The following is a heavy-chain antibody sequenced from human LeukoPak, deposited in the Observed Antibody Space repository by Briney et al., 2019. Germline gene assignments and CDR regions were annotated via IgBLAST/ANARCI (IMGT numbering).Heavy chain of an antibody. J-gene: IGHJ4*02. CDR3: ARDQGRWLVRTFDY. CDR2: ITYSGNT. Sequence: SETLSLTCTVSVGSINNYFWSWIRQPPGKGLEWIGQITYSGNTKYNPSLKSRVTISVDTSKNQFSLKLSSVTAADTAVYYCARDQGRWLVRTFDYWGQGTLVTVSS. V-gene: IGHV4-59*12. D-gene: IGHD6-19*01. CDR1: VGSINNYF.